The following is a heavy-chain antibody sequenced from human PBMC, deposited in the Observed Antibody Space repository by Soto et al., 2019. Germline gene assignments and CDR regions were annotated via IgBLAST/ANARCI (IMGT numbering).Heavy chain of an antibody. V-gene: IGHV1-2*02. J-gene: IGHJ6*02. D-gene: IGHD3-9*01. Sequence: ASVKVSCKASGYTFTGYYMHWVRQAPGHGLEWMGWINPNSGGTNYAQKFQGRVTMTRDTSISTAYMELSRLRSDDTAVYYCARDPNYDILTGYYYYYGMDVWGQGTTVTVSS. CDR3: ARDPNYDILTGYYYYYGMDV. CDR1: GYTFTGYY. CDR2: INPNSGGT.